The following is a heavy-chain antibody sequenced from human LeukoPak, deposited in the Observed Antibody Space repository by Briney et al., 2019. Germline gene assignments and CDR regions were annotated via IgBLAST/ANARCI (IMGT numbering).Heavy chain of an antibody. CDR3: AKAEELDDYGDYYYYYMDV. CDR2: ISGIGAST. V-gene: IGHV3-23*01. Sequence: PGGSLRLSCVASGFTFSSYVMSWVRQAPGKGLEWVSTISGIGASTYYADSVKGRFTISRDTSKNTLYLQMNSLRGEDTAVYYCAKAEELDDYGDYYYYYMDVWAKGPRSPSP. D-gene: IGHD4-17*01. J-gene: IGHJ6*03. CDR1: GFTFSSYV.